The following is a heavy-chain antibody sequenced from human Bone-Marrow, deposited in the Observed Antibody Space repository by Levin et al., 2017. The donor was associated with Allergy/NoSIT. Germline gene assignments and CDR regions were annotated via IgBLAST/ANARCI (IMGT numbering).Heavy chain of an antibody. D-gene: IGHD1-7*01. CDR2: ITSDSGFM. V-gene: IGHV3-21*01. J-gene: IGHJ4*02. Sequence: GGSLRLSCAASGFTFSAYSMTWVRQAPGKGLEWVSSITSDSGFMSYSDSVKGRFTISRDYATNSLFLRMNSLRAEETAVYYCASILELTPDFWGQGTLVTVSS. CDR3: ASILELTPDF. CDR1: GFTFSAYS.